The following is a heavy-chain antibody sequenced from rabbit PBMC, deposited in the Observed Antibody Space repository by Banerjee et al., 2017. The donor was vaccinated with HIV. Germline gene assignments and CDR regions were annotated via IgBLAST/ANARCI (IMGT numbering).Heavy chain of an antibody. CDR1: GFTLSSYW. Sequence: QSLEESGGGLVKPGASLTLTCTASGFTLSSYWMCWVRQAPGKGPEWIACIYTGSESTYYANWAKGRFTISKTSSTTVTLQMTSLTAADTATYFCASNYYPHAYAGYAAATWGPGTLVTVS. D-gene: IGHD6-1*01. CDR2: IYTGSEST. CDR3: ASNYYPHAYAGYAAAT. V-gene: IGHV1S40*01. J-gene: IGHJ4*01.